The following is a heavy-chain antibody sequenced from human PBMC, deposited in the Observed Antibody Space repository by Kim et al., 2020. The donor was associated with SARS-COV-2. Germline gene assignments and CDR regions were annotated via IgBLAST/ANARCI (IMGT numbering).Heavy chain of an antibody. J-gene: IGHJ6*03. CDR3: ARGREIEGQLHHRKNYYMDV. V-gene: IGHV4-34*01. D-gene: IGHD2-2*01. Sequence: RVTISVDTSKNQFSLKLSSVTAADTAVYYCARGREIEGQLHHRKNYYMDVWGKGTTVTVSS.